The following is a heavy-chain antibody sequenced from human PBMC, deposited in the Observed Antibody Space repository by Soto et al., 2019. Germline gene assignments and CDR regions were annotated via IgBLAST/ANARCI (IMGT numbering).Heavy chain of an antibody. J-gene: IGHJ5*02. V-gene: IGHV4-59*04. Sequence: SETLSLTCTVSGGFISSYYWSWIRQPPGKGLEWIGYIYYSGSTYYNPSLKSRVTITVDTSKNQFSLKLSSVTAADTAVYYCASPKIAFYNWFDPWGQGTLVTVSS. CDR1: GGFISSYY. CDR3: ASPKIAFYNWFDP. CDR2: IYYSGST. D-gene: IGHD3-3*02.